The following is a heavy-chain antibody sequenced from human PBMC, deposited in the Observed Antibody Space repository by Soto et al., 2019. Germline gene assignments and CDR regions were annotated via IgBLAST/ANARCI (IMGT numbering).Heavy chain of an antibody. Sequence: QVQLVESGGGVVQPGRSLRLSCAVSGFTVSTYGMHWVRQAPGKGLEWVAVISRDGGTKYYADSVKGRFTISRDNSRNTLFLEMNRLRGDEMAVYYCTGEVASGYWGQGTLVTVS. J-gene: IGHJ4*02. CDR2: ISRDGGTK. CDR3: TGEVASGY. CDR1: GFTVSTYG. V-gene: IGHV3-30*03. D-gene: IGHD2-8*02.